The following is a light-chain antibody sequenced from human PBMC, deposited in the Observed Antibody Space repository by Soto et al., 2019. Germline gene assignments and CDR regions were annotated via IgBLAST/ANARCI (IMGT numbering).Light chain of an antibody. Sequence: EIVLTQSPGTLSLSPGERATLSCRASQSVSSSYLAWYQQKPGQAPRLLIYGASSRATGIPDRFSVSGSGTDFTLTISRLEPEDLAVCDCQQYCSSPRTFGQGTKVDIK. CDR1: QSVSSSY. CDR2: GAS. J-gene: IGKJ1*01. V-gene: IGKV3-20*01. CDR3: QQYCSSPRT.